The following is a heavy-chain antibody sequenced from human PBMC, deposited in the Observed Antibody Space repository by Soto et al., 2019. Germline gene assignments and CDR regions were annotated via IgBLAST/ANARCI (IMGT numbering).Heavy chain of an antibody. CDR1: GFTFSNYA. Sequence: GGSLRLSCAASGFTFSNYAMSWVRQTPGKGLEWVSAISGSGDNTFYADSVKGRFTISRDNSRNTLDLQMNTLRAEDTAVYYCAKGHRSDYYYWFDPWGHGTLVTVSS. CDR2: ISGSGDNT. CDR3: AKGHRSDYYYWFDP. V-gene: IGHV3-23*01. J-gene: IGHJ5*02. D-gene: IGHD3-3*01.